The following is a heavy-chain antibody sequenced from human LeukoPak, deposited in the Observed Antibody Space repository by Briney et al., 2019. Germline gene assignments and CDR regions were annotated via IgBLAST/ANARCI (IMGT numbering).Heavy chain of an antibody. D-gene: IGHD2-2*02. CDR3: AKDRAHTLYCSSTSCYTGSHDY. CDR2: ISGSGGST. J-gene: IGHJ4*02. CDR1: GFTFSSYA. Sequence: GGSLRLSCAASGFTFSSYAMSWVRQAPGKGLEWVSAISGSGGSTYYADSVKGRFTISRDNSKNTLYLQMNSLRAEDTAVYYCAKDRAHTLYCSSTSCYTGSHDYWGQGTLVTVS. V-gene: IGHV3-23*01.